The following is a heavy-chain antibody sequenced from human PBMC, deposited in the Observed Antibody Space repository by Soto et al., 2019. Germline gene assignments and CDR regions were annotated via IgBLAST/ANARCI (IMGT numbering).Heavy chain of an antibody. CDR1: GFTVSSNY. CDR3: ARGYCSGGSCYPAPFDY. V-gene: IGHV3-53*02. J-gene: IGHJ4*02. D-gene: IGHD2-15*01. Sequence: VQLVETGGGLIQPGGSLRLSCAASGFTVSSNYMSWVRQAPGKGLEWVSVIYSGGSTYYADSVKGRFTISRDNSKNTLYLQMNSLRAEDTAVYYCARGYCSGGSCYPAPFDYWGQGTLVTVSS. CDR2: IYSGGST.